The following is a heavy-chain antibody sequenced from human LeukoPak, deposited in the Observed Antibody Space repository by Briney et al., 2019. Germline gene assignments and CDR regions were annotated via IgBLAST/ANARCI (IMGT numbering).Heavy chain of an antibody. V-gene: IGHV3-15*01. CDR2: IKSKSDGGTT. Sequence: GGSLRLSCAASGFTFSNAWMNWVRQAPGKGLEWVGRIKSKSDGGTTDYAAPVKGRFTISRDDSKNTLFLQMHRLKTEDTAVYYCTTDRGLYDSSGYYYFATDIWGQGTMVTVSS. CDR3: TTDRGLYDSSGYYYFATDI. CDR1: GFTFSNAW. J-gene: IGHJ3*02. D-gene: IGHD3-22*01.